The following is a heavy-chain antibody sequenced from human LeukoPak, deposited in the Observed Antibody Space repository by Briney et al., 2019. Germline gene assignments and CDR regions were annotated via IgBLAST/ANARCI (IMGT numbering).Heavy chain of an antibody. V-gene: IGHV1-8*01. J-gene: IGHJ4*02. CDR2: MNPNSGNT. CDR1: GYTFTSYD. D-gene: IGHD2-2*01. Sequence: EASVKVSCKASGYTFTSYDINWVRQATGQGLEWMGWMNPNSGNTGYAQKFQGRVTMTRNTSISTAYMELSSLRSEDTAVYYCAREVASWARFDRWGQGTLVTVSS. CDR3: AREVASWARFDR.